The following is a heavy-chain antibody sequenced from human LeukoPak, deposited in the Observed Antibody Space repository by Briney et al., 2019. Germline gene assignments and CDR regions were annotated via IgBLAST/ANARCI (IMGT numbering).Heavy chain of an antibody. V-gene: IGHV4-39*07. CDR3: ARYIAAAGTGWFDP. CDR1: GGSISSYY. CDR2: IYYSGST. Sequence: PSETLSLTCTVSGGSISSYYWGWIRQPPGKGLEWIGSIYYSGSTYYNPSLKSRVTISVDTSKNQFSLKLSSVTAADTAVYYCARYIAAAGTGWFDPWGQGTLVTVSS. J-gene: IGHJ5*02. D-gene: IGHD6-13*01.